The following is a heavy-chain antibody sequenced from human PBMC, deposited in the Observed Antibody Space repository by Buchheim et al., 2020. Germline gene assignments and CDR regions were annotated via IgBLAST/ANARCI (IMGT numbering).Heavy chain of an antibody. V-gene: IGHV4-31*03. CDR1: GVSINTGTFY. J-gene: IGHJ4*02. D-gene: IGHD4-17*01. CDR3: ARDRGAHDFGPIDY. Sequence: QVQLQESGPGLVKPSQTLSLTCTVSGVSINTGTFYWSWIRQHPGKGLEWIGYVYYTGRAYSNPSLKSRVSMSGDTSQNQVSLNLASVTAADTAVYYCARDRGAHDFGPIDYWGQGAL. CDR2: VYYTGRA.